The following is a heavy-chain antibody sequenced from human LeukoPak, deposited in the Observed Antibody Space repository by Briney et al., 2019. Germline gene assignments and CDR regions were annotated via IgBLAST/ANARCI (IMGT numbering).Heavy chain of an antibody. CDR3: AKGLRGSSYDY. D-gene: IGHD6-13*01. CDR2: ISGSGGNT. Sequence: PEGSLRLSCAASGFTFNNFAMSWVRQAPGKGLEWVSGISGSGGNTHYADSVKGRFTISRDNSKNMLYLQMNSLRAEDTAVYYCAKGLRGSSYDYWGQGTLVTVSS. CDR1: GFTFNNFA. J-gene: IGHJ4*02. V-gene: IGHV3-23*01.